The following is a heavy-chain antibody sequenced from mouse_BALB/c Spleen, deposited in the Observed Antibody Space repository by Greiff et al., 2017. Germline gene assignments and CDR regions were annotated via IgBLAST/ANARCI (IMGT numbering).Heavy chain of an antibody. V-gene: IGHV3-2*02. J-gene: IGHJ3*01. CDR3: AEARAWFAY. CDR1: GYSITSDYA. Sequence: VQLKQSGPGLVKPSQSLSLTCTVTGYSITSDYAWNWIRQFPGNKLEWMGYISYSGSTSYNPSLKSRISITRDTSKNQFFLQLNSVTTEDTATYYCAEARAWFAYWGQGTLVTVSA. CDR2: ISYSGST.